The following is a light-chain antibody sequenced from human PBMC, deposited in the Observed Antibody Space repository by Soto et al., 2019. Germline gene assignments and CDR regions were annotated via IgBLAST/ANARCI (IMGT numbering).Light chain of an antibody. V-gene: IGKV1D-12*01. CDR3: QQTKNFPLS. CDR1: QGIGSW. Sequence: DIQMTQSPYSVSASVGDRVTITCRASQGIGSWLAWYQQKPGKAHEVLIYAASSLQSGVPSRFSGSGSGTDFTLTISSLQPEDCATYYCQQTKNFPLSFGGGTKVEIK. J-gene: IGKJ4*01. CDR2: AAS.